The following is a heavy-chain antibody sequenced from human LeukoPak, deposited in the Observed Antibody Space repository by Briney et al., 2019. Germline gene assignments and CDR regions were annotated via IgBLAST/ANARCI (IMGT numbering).Heavy chain of an antibody. Sequence: SETLSLTCAVYGGSFSGYYWSWIRQPPGKGLEWIGEINHSGSTNYNPSLKSRVTISLDTSKNQFSLKLSSVTAADTAVYYCASLGYYYGMDVWGQGTSVTVSS. CDR1: GGSFSGYY. CDR2: INHSGST. D-gene: IGHD7-27*01. CDR3: ASLGYYYGMDV. J-gene: IGHJ6*02. V-gene: IGHV4-34*01.